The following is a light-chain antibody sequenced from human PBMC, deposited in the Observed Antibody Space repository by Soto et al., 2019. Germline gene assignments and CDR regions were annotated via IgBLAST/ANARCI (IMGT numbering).Light chain of an antibody. CDR1: DNIGPW. CDR3: QHYNSYSRT. Sequence: DIQMTQSPSTLSASIGARVAITCRASDNIGPWVAWYQQKPGKAPKLLIYKASTLETGAPSRFAGSGSGTGFTLTITRLQPDDFATYYCQHYNSYSRTFGQGTKVDIK. J-gene: IGKJ1*01. CDR2: KAS. V-gene: IGKV1-5*03.